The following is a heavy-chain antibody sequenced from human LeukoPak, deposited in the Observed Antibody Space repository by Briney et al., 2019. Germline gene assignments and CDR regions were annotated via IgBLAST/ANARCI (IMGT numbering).Heavy chain of an antibody. J-gene: IGHJ4*02. CDR1: GYTFTGYY. V-gene: IGHV1-2*06. Sequence: ASVKVSCKASGYTFTGYYMHWVRQAPGQGLEWMGRINPNSGSTNYAQKFQGRVTMTRDTSISTAYMELSRLRSDDTAVYYCARENIVVVPAALGYWGQGTLVTVSS. CDR2: INPNSGST. CDR3: ARENIVVVPAALGY. D-gene: IGHD2-2*01.